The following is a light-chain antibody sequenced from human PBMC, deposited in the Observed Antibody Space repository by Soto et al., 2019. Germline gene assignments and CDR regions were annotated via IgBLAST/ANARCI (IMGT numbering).Light chain of an antibody. CDR2: EGS. Sequence: QSALTQPASVSGSPGQSITISCTGTSSDVGSYNLVSWYQQQPGKAPKLMIYEGSKRPSGVSNRFSGSKSGNTASLTISGLQAEDEADYYCCSYAGSSFYVFGTGTKSPS. V-gene: IGLV2-23*01. CDR1: SSDVGSYNL. J-gene: IGLJ1*01. CDR3: CSYAGSSFYV.